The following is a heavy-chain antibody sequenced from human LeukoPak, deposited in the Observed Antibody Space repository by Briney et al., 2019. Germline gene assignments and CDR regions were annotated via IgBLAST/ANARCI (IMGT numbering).Heavy chain of an antibody. D-gene: IGHD2-8*01. Sequence: GGSLRLSCAASRFTVSSNYMSWVRQAPGKGLEWVSVIYPDGSTYYADSVKGRFTISRDNSKNTLYLQMNSLRAEDTAVYYCATCTWSHYFDHWGQGTLVTVSS. J-gene: IGHJ4*02. CDR2: IYPDGST. CDR3: ATCTWSHYFDH. V-gene: IGHV3-53*01. CDR1: RFTVSSNY.